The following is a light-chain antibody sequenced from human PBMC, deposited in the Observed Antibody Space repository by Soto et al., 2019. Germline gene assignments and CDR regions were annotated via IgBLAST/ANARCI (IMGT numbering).Light chain of an antibody. V-gene: IGKV3-11*01. CDR3: QQRSNWPPIT. CDR2: GAS. CDR1: QSVRNSL. Sequence: IVLTQSPGTLSLSPGERATLSCRASQSVRNSLLAWYQQKPGQPPRLLIYGASTRATGVPARFSGSGSGTDFTLTISSLEPEDFAVYYCQQRSNWPPITFGQGTRLEI. J-gene: IGKJ5*01.